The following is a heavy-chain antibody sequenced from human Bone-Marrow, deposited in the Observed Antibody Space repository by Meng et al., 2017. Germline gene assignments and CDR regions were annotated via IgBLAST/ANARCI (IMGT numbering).Heavy chain of an antibody. CDR2: INTNTGNP. CDR3: ATSGIAVAGPWGFDY. V-gene: IGHV7-4-1*02. Sequence: ASVKVSCKASGYTFTSYAMNWVRQAPGQGLEWMGWINTNTGNPTYAQGFTGRFVFSLDTSVSTAYLQISSLKAEDTAVYYCATSGIAVAGPWGFDYWGHGTRVTVSS. D-gene: IGHD6-19*01. CDR1: GYTFTSYA. J-gene: IGHJ4*01.